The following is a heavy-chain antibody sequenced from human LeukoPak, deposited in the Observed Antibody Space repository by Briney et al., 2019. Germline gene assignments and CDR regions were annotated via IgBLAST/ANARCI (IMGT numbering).Heavy chain of an antibody. CDR3: ARRWFGDV. J-gene: IGHJ6*04. V-gene: IGHV3-30*04. D-gene: IGHD3-10*01. CDR1: VFTFSIYA. Sequence: GGSLRLSCAASVFTFSIYAMHWVRQAPGKGLEWVAVISSDGSDKYYADSVKGRFTISRDNSKNTLYLQMNSLRAEDTAVYYCARRWFGDVWGKGVTVTVSS. CDR2: ISSDGSDK.